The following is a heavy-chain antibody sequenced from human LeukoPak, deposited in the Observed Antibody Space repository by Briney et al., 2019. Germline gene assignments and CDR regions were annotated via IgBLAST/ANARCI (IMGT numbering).Heavy chain of an antibody. CDR2: IYTSGST. J-gene: IGHJ5*02. D-gene: IGHD6-13*01. CDR1: VGYISSYY. CDR3: ATDSSSWYGGFDP. Sequence: SETLSLTCTVSVGYISSYYWSWNRQPAGKGLEWNGRIYTSGSTNYNPSLKSRVTMSVDTSKNQFSLKLSSVPAADTAVYYCATDSSSWYGGFDPWGQGTLVSVSS. V-gene: IGHV4-4*07.